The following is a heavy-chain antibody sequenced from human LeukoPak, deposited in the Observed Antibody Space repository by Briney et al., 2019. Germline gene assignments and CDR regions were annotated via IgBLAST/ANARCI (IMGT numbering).Heavy chain of an antibody. CDR1: GFTVSSNY. CDR2: IYSGSST. V-gene: IGHV3-66*01. D-gene: IGHD6-13*01. CDR3: ARDRVAAAGVDY. J-gene: IGHJ4*02. Sequence: GGSLRLSCAASGFTVSSNYMSWVRQAPGKGLEWVSVIYSGSSTYYADSVKGRFTISRDNSKNTLYLQMNSLRAEDTAVYYCARDRVAAAGVDYWGQGTLVTVSS.